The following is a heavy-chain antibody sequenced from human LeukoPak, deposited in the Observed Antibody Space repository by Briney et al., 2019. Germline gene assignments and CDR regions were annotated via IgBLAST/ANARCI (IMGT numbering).Heavy chain of an antibody. CDR3: ARRLTQYDCFDP. CDR1: GDSVSSNSVT. CDR2: TYYRSTWYS. V-gene: IGHV6-1*01. J-gene: IGHJ5*02. D-gene: IGHD2-2*01. Sequence: SQTLSLTCAISGDSVSSNSVTWNWVRQSPSRGLEWLGRTYYRSTWYSDYAVSVRGRITVNPDTSKNQFSLHLNSVTPEDTAVYYCARRLTQYDCFDPWGQGILVTVSS.